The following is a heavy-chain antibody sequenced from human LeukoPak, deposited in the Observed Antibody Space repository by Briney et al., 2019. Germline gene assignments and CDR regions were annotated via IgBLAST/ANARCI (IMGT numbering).Heavy chain of an antibody. CDR3: ARAAPYYYDSSGYYRT. CDR1: GYTFTSYV. J-gene: IGHJ4*02. V-gene: IGHV1-18*01. CDR2: VSAYNGNT. Sequence: ASVKVSCKASGYTFTSYVISWVRQAPGQGLEWMGWVSAYNGNTNYAQKLQGRVAMTTDTSTSTAYMELRSLRSDDTAVYYCARAAPYYYDSSGYYRTWGQGTLVTVSS. D-gene: IGHD3-22*01.